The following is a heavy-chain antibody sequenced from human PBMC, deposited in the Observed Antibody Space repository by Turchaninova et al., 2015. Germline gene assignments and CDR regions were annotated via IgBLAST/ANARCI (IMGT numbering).Heavy chain of an antibody. V-gene: IGHV4-39*01. D-gene: IGHD1-26*01. CDR1: GGSIRSSCYY. CDR2: IYYSVST. CDR3: ARGKKNSGYYFDY. J-gene: IGHJ4*02. Sequence: QLQLQESGPGLVKPSDTLSLTSTVPGGSIRSSCYYWGWIRQPPGQGLEWIGSIYYSVSTYYNPSLKSRVTISVDTSKNQFSLKLSSVTAADTAVYYCARGKKNSGYYFDYWGQGTLVTVSS.